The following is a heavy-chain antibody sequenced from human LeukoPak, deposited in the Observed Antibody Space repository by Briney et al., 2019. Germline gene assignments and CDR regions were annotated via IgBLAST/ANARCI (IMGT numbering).Heavy chain of an antibody. CDR1: GYTFTKYY. Sequence: ASVKVSCKASGYTFTKYYIHWVRQAPGQGLEWMGIINPSGGSTSYAQKFQGRVSMTRDTSTSTVYMELSSLRSEDTAVYYCARVGHATHSVADTNYYFDYWGKGTLVTVSS. V-gene: IGHV1-46*01. CDR3: ARVGHATHSVADTNYYFDY. J-gene: IGHJ4*02. D-gene: IGHD6-19*01. CDR2: INPSGGST.